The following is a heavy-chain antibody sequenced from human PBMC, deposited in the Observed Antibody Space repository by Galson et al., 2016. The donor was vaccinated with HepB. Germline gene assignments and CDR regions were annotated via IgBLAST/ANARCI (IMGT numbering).Heavy chain of an antibody. D-gene: IGHD3-9*01. CDR2: MKSKGSGGTT. Sequence: SLRLSCAGSGFTFSLAWMTWVRQAPGKGLEWVGRMKSKGSGGTTDYAAPVQGRLSIARDDSKNELYLQMNSLTTEDTAVYYCIHDWDYNYGMNVWGQGTTVTVAS. CDR1: GFTFSLAW. CDR3: IHDWDYNYGMNV. V-gene: IGHV3-15*01. J-gene: IGHJ6*02.